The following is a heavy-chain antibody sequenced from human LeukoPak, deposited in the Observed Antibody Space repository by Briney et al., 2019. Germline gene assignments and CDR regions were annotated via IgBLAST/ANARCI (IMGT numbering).Heavy chain of an antibody. Sequence: PSETLSLTCTASGGSISSGGYYWSWIRQHPGTGLEWIGYIYYSGSTYYNPSLKSRVTISVDTSKNQFSLKLSSVTAADTAVYYCAGTYYYGSGTPFDYWGQGTLVTVSS. CDR3: AGTYYYGSGTPFDY. CDR2: IYYSGST. CDR1: GGSISSGGYY. V-gene: IGHV4-31*03. J-gene: IGHJ4*02. D-gene: IGHD3-10*01.